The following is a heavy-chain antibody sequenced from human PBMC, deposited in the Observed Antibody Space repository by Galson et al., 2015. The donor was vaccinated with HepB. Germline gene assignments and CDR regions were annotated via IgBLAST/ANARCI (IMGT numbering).Heavy chain of an antibody. CDR3: ARAWGSRGDVRQLNL. V-gene: IGHV3-53*01. CDR1: TFSVSTNY. Sequence: SLRLSCAASTFSVSTNYMNWVRRTPGQGLEWVSIIYSDGRTYYADSVKGRFTISRDNSKNTLYLQMNSLRAEDTAVYYCARAWGSRGDVRQLNLWGQGTQVTVSS. D-gene: IGHD3-10*01. J-gene: IGHJ4*02. CDR2: IYSDGRT.